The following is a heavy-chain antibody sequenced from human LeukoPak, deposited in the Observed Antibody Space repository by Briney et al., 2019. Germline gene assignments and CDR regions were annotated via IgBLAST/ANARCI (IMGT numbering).Heavy chain of an antibody. V-gene: IGHV3-23*01. CDR1: GFTFNSYA. D-gene: IGHD5-12*01. Sequence: GGSLRLSCAASGFTFNSYAMSWVRQAPEKGLEWVSGISDSGGSTYYADSVKGRFTISRDNSKNTLYLQMNSLRAEDTAVYYCAKPVDIVMSNWFDPWGQGTLVVVSS. CDR2: ISDSGGST. J-gene: IGHJ5*01. CDR3: AKPVDIVMSNWFDP.